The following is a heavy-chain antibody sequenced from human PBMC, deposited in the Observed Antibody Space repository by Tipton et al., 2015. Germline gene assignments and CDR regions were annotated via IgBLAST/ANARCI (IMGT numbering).Heavy chain of an antibody. D-gene: IGHD3-16*01. CDR2: ISSSGSPI. J-gene: IGHJ4*02. CDR1: GFIFSDYS. V-gene: IGHV3-48*02. Sequence: SLRLSCAASGFIFSDYSVNWVRQAPGKGLEWVSYISSSGSPIYYADSVKGRFTISRDNAKNSLYLQTNSLRDEDTAVYYCARDTAGGLADYWGQGTLVTVSS. CDR3: ARDTAGGLADY.